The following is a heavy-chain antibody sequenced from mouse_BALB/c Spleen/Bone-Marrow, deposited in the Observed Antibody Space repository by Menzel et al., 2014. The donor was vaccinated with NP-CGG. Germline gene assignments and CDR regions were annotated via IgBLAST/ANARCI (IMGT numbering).Heavy chain of an antibody. CDR2: INPSTGYT. J-gene: IGHJ2*01. CDR3: ASNWDVD. CDR1: GYTFTSYW. Sequence: VQLQQSGAELAKPGASVKMSCKASGYTFTSYWMHWVKQRPGQGLEWIGYINPSTGYTECNQKFKDKATLTADKSSSTAYMQLSSLTSEDSAVYYCASNWDVDWGQGTTLTVSS. V-gene: IGHV1-7*01. D-gene: IGHD4-1*01.